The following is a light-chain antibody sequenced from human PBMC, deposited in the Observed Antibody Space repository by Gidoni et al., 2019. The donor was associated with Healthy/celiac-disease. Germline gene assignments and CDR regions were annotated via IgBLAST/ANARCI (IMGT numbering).Light chain of an antibody. Sequence: DIQMTQSPASLSASVGDRVTITCRASQSISSYLNWYQQKPGKAPKLLICAASSLQSGVPSRFSDSGSGTDYTLTINSLQPGDFTTYYCQQSYSTPWTFGQGTKVEIK. V-gene: IGKV1-39*01. CDR3: QQSYSTPWT. CDR1: QSISSY. CDR2: AAS. J-gene: IGKJ1*01.